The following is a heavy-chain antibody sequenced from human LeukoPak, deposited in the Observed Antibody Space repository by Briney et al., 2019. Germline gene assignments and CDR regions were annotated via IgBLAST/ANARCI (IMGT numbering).Heavy chain of an antibody. CDR2: IYPGDSDS. CDR3: VRESGYSSGWYPY. V-gene: IGHV5-51*01. D-gene: IGHD6-19*01. Sequence: GASLKISCKGSGYPFTNYWIAWVRQMPGKGLEWMGMIYPGDSDSRYSPSFQGQVTFSADKSISTAYLQWSSLKASDSAMYYCVRESGYSSGWYPYWGQGTLVTVSS. J-gene: IGHJ4*02. CDR1: GYPFTNYW.